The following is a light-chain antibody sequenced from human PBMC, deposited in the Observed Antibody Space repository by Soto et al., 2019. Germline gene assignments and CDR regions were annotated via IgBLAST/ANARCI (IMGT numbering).Light chain of an antibody. J-gene: IGKJ5*01. V-gene: IGKV3-15*01. Sequence: EIVMTQSPRTLSVSPGERATLSCRASQSVSSNLAWYQQKPGQAPRLLISDASTRATGIPARFSGSGSGTEFTLTVSSLQSEDFVVYYCQLYIKWPITIGQGIRPEIK. CDR3: QLYIKWPIT. CDR2: DAS. CDR1: QSVSSN.